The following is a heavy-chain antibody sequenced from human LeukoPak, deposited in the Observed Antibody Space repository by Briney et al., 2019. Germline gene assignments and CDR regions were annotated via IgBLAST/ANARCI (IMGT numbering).Heavy chain of an antibody. Sequence: PSETLSLTCTVSGGSISTYYWSWIRQPAGKGLEWIGRIYSSGNTNYNPSLKSRVTISLDTSKNQFSLKLTSVSAADTAVYYCARVGSSSWWFDPWGQGTLVTVSS. CDR2: IYSSGNT. J-gene: IGHJ5*02. CDR3: ARVGSSSWWFDP. CDR1: GGSISTYY. D-gene: IGHD6-13*01. V-gene: IGHV4-4*07.